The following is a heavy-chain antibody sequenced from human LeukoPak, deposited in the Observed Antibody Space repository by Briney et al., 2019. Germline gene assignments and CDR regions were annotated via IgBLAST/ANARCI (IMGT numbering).Heavy chain of an antibody. V-gene: IGHV3-74*03. J-gene: IGHJ4*02. D-gene: IGHD3-3*01. CDR2: INFDGSDK. Sequence: GGSLRLSCVASGITFNRYWMHWVRQAPGKGLVWVARINFDGSDKTYADSVKGQFTISRDNVKNTLYVQMNSLRGEDTAVYYCAAEGPQKSGLYNCDYWGLGTLVTVSS. CDR1: GITFNRYW. CDR3: AAEGPQKSGLYNCDY.